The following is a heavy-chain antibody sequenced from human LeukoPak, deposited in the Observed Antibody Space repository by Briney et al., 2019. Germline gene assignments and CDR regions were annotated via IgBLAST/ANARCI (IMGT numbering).Heavy chain of an antibody. Sequence: PGGSLRLSCAASGFTVSSNYMSWVRQAPGKGLEWVSVIYSGGSTYYADSVKGRFPISRDNSKDTLYLQMNSLRAEDTAVYYCARDRGYCSSTSCYRWFDPWGQGTLVTVSS. CDR2: IYSGGST. J-gene: IGHJ5*02. CDR1: GFTVSSNY. CDR3: ARDRGYCSSTSCYRWFDP. D-gene: IGHD2-2*02. V-gene: IGHV3-53*01.